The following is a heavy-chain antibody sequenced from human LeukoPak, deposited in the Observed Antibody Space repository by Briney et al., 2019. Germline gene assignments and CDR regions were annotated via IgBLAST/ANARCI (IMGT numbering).Heavy chain of an antibody. J-gene: IGHJ6*02. CDR1: GGSISSYY. CDR3: ARQGTTSYGMDV. D-gene: IGHD1-1*01. CDR2: IYSSGST. Sequence: SETLSLTCTVSGGSISSYYWSWIRRPPGKGLEWIGHIYSSGSTNYNPSLKSRVTISVDTSKNQFSLKVTSVTAADTAVYYCARQGTTSYGMDVWGQGTTVTVSS. V-gene: IGHV4-59*08.